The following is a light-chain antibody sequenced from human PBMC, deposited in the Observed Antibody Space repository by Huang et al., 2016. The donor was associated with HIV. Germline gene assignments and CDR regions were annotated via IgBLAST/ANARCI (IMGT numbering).Light chain of an antibody. V-gene: IGKV3-11*01. Sequence: DIVLTQSPATLSLSPGERATLSCRASQGLGTFLAWYQRKPGQAPRLLIYGASNRAAGIPVRFSGGGSGTDFTLTISSLEPEDFAVYYCQHRSSWPITFGQGTRLEIK. CDR1: QGLGTF. J-gene: IGKJ5*01. CDR2: GAS. CDR3: QHRSSWPIT.